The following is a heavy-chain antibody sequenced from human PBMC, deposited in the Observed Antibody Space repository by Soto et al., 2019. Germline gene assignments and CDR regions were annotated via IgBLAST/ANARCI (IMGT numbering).Heavy chain of an antibody. CDR2: IWYDGSNK. CDR3: ARYNWLHPYYYYGMDV. J-gene: IGHJ6*02. V-gene: IGHV3-33*01. Sequence: GGSLRLSCAASGFTFSSYGMHWVRQAPGKGLEWVAVIWYDGSNKYYADSVKGRFTISRDNSRNTLYLQMNSLRAEDTAVYYCARYNWLHPYYYYGMDVWGQGTTVTVSS. CDR1: GFTFSSYG. D-gene: IGHD1-1*01.